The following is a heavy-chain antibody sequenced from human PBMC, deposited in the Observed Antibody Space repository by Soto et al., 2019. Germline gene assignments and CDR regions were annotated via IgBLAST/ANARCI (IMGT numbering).Heavy chain of an antibody. Sequence: SETLSLTCTVSGGSISSYYWSWIRQPPGKGLEWIGYIYYGGSTNYNPSLKSRVTISVDTSKNQFSLKLSSVTAADTAMYYCARGFFRPPSTPNFDYWGLGTLVTVSS. J-gene: IGHJ4*02. CDR3: ARGFFRPPSTPNFDY. V-gene: IGHV4-59*01. CDR2: IYYGGST. D-gene: IGHD3-3*01. CDR1: GGSISSYY.